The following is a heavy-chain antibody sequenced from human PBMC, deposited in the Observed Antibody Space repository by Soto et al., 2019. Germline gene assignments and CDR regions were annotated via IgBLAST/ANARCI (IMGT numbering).Heavy chain of an antibody. V-gene: IGHV3-23*01. CDR3: AKEGTVNIVATTFDY. D-gene: IGHD5-12*01. Sequence: PGVSLRLSCAASGFTFSSDAMSWVRQAPGKGLEWVSAIRGSGGSTYYADSVKGRFTISRDNSKNTLYLQMNSLRAEDTAVYYCAKEGTVNIVATTFDYWGQGTLVTVSS. CDR1: GFTFSSDA. CDR2: IRGSGGST. J-gene: IGHJ4*02.